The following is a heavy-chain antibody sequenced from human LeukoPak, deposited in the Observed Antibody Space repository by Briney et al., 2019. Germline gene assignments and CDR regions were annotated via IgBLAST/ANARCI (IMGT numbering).Heavy chain of an antibody. J-gene: IGHJ5*02. CDR2: IYYSGST. V-gene: IGHV4-39*07. CDR3: ARDSSITSPYSGFDP. CDR1: GGSISSSSYY. Sequence: SETLSLTCTVSGGSISSSSYYWGWIRQPPGKGLEWIGSIYYSGSTYFDPSLKSRVTISVDTSKNQFSLNLSSVTARDTAVYYCARDSSITSPYSGFDPWGQGTLVTVSS. D-gene: IGHD2-2*01.